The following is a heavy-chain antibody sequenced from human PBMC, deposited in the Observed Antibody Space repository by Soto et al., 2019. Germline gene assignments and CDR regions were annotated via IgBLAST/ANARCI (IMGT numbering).Heavy chain of an antibody. CDR3: ALGPRGSGYYSGNYGMDV. V-gene: IGHV3-48*03. D-gene: IGHD3-3*01. CDR2: ISSSGSTI. Sequence: GGSLRLSCAASGFTFSSYEMNWVRQAPGKGLEWVSYISSSGSTIYYADSVKGRFTISRDNAKNSLYLQMNSLRAEDTAVYYCALGPRGSGYYSGNYGMDVWSQGTTVTVSS. J-gene: IGHJ6*02. CDR1: GFTFSSYE.